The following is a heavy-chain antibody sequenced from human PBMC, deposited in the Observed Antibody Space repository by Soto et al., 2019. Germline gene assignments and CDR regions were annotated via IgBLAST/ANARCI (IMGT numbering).Heavy chain of an antibody. Sequence: GASVKVSCKASGYTFTSYCISWVRQAPGQGLEWMGWISAYNGNTNYAQKLQGRVTMTTDTSTSTAYMELRSLRSDDTAVYYCERVSRFLEWLPFWCPDYYYYGMYVCGQRSTVPVS. J-gene: IGHJ6*02. CDR1: GYTFTSYC. CDR3: ERVSRFLEWLPFWCPDYYYYGMYV. CDR2: ISAYNGNT. D-gene: IGHD3-3*01. V-gene: IGHV1-18*01.